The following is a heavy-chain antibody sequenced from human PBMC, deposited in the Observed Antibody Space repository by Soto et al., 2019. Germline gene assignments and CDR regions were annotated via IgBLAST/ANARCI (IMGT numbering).Heavy chain of an antibody. V-gene: IGHV3-30*18. D-gene: IGHD6-19*01. CDR2: ISYDATKK. Sequence: PGGSLRLSCAASGFTFRTYGMHWVRQTPGEGLKWVAVISYDATKKYYADSVKGRFTISRDNSKNTLYLQMDSLRTEDTAVYYCVKQAPAGWHFFDTWGQGTLVTVSS. J-gene: IGHJ4*02. CDR3: VKQAPAGWHFFDT. CDR1: GFTFRTYG.